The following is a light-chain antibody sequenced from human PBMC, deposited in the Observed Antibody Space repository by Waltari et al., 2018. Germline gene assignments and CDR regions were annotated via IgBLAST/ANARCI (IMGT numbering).Light chain of an antibody. CDR3: GTWDTNLRAV. Sequence: QSVLTQPPSVSAAAGQKVTISCSGGSSNIGNYFVSWYQQFPGEAPKLLIYDNNKRPSGIPDRFSGSKSGTSATLDITGLQTGDEADYYCGTWDTNLRAVFGGGTTLTVL. CDR1: SSNIGNYF. CDR2: DNN. J-gene: IGLJ3*02. V-gene: IGLV1-51*01.